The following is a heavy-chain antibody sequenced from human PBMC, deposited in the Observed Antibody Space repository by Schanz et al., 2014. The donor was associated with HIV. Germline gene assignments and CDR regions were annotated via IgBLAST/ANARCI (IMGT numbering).Heavy chain of an antibody. CDR1: GFTFSDHG. Sequence: QVQLVESGGGVVRPGTSLRLSCAASGFTFSDHGMHWVRQAPGKGLEWVACIWYDGSNTHYADSVKGRLTISRDDSKNTVYLQMNSLRAEDTAVYYCARDPQHSFDIWGQGTMVIVSS. D-gene: IGHD3-3*02. CDR3: ARDPQHSFDI. V-gene: IGHV3-33*01. J-gene: IGHJ3*02. CDR2: IWYDGSNT.